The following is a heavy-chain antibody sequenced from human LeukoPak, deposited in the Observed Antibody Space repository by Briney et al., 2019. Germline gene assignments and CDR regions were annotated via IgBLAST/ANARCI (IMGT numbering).Heavy chain of an antibody. V-gene: IGHV1-8*01. Sequence: GASVKVSCKASGYTFTSYDINWVRQATGQGLEWMGWMNPNSGNTGYAQEFQGRVTMTRNTSISTAYMELSSLRSEDTAVYYCARSRSGRLLYYYMDVWGKGTTVTVSS. CDR2: MNPNSGNT. J-gene: IGHJ6*03. CDR1: GYTFTSYD. D-gene: IGHD6-19*01. CDR3: ARSRSGRLLYYYMDV.